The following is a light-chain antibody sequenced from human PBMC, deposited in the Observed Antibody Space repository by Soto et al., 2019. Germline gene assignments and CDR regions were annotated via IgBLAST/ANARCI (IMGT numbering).Light chain of an antibody. CDR1: QNIRKY. Sequence: DIQMTQSPSSLSSSLGDRVIITCRASQNIRKYLNWYQQKPGKAPKLLIYAASSLQSGVPSRFSGSGSGTDFTLTVSSLQPEDFATYFCQHSYSTSQITFGQGTKVDIK. J-gene: IGKJ2*01. CDR3: QHSYSTSQIT. V-gene: IGKV1-39*01. CDR2: AAS.